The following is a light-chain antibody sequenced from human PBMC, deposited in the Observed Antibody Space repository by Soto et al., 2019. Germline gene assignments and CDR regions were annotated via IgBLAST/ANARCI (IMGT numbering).Light chain of an antibody. CDR2: STN. J-gene: IGLJ2*01. V-gene: IGLV1-44*01. CDR1: SSNIGSNS. Sequence: QAVVTQPPSASGTPGQRVTISCSGSSSNIGSNSVNWYQQLPGTAPKLLIYSTNQRPSGVPDRFSGSKSDTSASLAISGLQSEDEDDYYCAAWDDSLNGEVVFGGGTKVTVL. CDR3: AAWDDSLNGEVV.